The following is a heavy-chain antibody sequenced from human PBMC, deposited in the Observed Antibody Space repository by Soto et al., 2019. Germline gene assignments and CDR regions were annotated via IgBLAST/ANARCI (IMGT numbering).Heavy chain of an antibody. J-gene: IGHJ4*02. CDR2: IYWDEDK. V-gene: IGHV2-5*02. Sequence: QITLKESVPTLVKPTQTLTLTCTFSGFSLTTSGVGVGWIRQPPGKALEWLALIYWDEDKRYSPSLKNRLTITKDSSKNQVFLIMTNMDPQDTATYYCAHDSSGLYGFDYWGQGTLVTVSS. D-gene: IGHD3-22*01. CDR1: GFSLTTSGVG. CDR3: AHDSSGLYGFDY.